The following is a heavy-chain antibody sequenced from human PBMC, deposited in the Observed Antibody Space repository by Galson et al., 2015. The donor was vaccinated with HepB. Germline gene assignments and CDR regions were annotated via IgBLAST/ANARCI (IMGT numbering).Heavy chain of an antibody. CDR3: ARQSREYSSGWYLGSFNYMDV. CDR2: ISDSGST. CDR1: GGSINYYY. J-gene: IGHJ6*03. V-gene: IGHV4-59*01. Sequence: ETLSLTCTVSGGSINYYYWSWIRQSPGRGLEWIGYISDSGSTNYHPSLKSRVTISLDTSKNQFSLRLNSVTAADTAVYYCARQSREYSSGWYLGSFNYMDVWGKGSTVTVSS. D-gene: IGHD6-19*01.